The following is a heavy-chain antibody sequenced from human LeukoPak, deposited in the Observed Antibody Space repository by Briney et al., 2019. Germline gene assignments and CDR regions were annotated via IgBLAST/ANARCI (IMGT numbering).Heavy chain of an antibody. J-gene: IGHJ4*02. CDR3: AKGGSNYYDSSGYLFDY. Sequence: PGGSLRLSCAASGFTYSSYAMSWVRQAPGKGLEWVSAISGSGGSTYYADSVKGRFTISRDNSKNTLYLQMNSLRAEDTAVYYCAKGGSNYYDSSGYLFDYWGQGTLVTVSS. CDR2: ISGSGGST. V-gene: IGHV3-23*01. CDR1: GFTYSSYA. D-gene: IGHD3-22*01.